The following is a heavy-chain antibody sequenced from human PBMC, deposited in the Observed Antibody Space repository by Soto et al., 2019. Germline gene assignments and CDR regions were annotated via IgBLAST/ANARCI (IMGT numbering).Heavy chain of an antibody. Sequence: EVQVLDSGGGLVQSGGSLRLSCEASGFTFSNYPMSWVRQAPGKGLEWVSTITGGGTTYYADSVRGRLTLSRDNSKNTLYLQMNSLRVEDTAVYYCTKNNFIYLLDSWRQGTLVTVSS. J-gene: IGHJ4*02. CDR2: ITGGGTT. D-gene: IGHD3-3*02. CDR1: GFTFSNYP. V-gene: IGHV3-23*01. CDR3: TKNNFIYLLDS.